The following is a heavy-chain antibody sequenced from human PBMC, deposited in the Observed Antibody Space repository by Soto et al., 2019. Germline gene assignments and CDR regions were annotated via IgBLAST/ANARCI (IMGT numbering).Heavy chain of an antibody. V-gene: IGHV1-3*01. Sequence: ASVKVSCKASGYTFTSYAMHWVRQAPGQRLEWMGWINAGNGNTKYSQKFQGRVTITRDTSASTAYMELSSLRSEDTAVYYCARDGEIQLGFSIIETYIDYLGQGTLVTVS. J-gene: IGHJ4*02. D-gene: IGHD5-18*01. CDR2: INAGNGNT. CDR3: ARDGEIQLGFSIIETYIDY. CDR1: GYTFTSYA.